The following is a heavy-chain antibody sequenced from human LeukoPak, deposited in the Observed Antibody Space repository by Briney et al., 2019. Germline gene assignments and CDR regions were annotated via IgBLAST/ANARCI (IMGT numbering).Heavy chain of an antibody. CDR3: TTDRGIAVRPLFDY. D-gene: IGHD6-19*01. Sequence: GGSLRLSCTASGFTFIKGWMSWVRQAPGKGLEWVGRVKSKSDGGTIDYGAPVKGRFTISRDDSKNMLYLQMNSLQTEDTAVYYCTTDRGIAVRPLFDYWGQGTLVTVSS. J-gene: IGHJ4*02. CDR1: GFTFIKGW. CDR2: VKSKSDGGTI. V-gene: IGHV3-15*01.